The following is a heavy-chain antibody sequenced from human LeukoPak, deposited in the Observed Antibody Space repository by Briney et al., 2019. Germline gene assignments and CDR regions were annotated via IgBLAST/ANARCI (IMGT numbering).Heavy chain of an antibody. D-gene: IGHD5-24*01. CDR2: ISYDGSNK. J-gene: IGHJ4*02. CDR3: ARDSGYNGF. V-gene: IGHV3-30-3*01. Sequence: GGSLRLSCAASGFTFSSYAMHWVRQAPGKGLEWVAVISYDGSNKYYADSVKGRFTISRDNSKNTLYLQMNSLRAEDTAVYYCARDSGYNGFWGQGTLVTVSS. CDR1: GFTFSSYA.